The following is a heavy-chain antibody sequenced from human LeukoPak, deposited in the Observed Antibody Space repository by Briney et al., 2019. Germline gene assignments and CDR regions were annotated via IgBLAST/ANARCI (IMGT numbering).Heavy chain of an antibody. CDR2: IYYSGST. CDR1: GGSISSYY. V-gene: IGHV4-59*01. D-gene: IGHD6-19*01. J-gene: IGHJ4*02. Sequence: SETLSLTCTVSGGSISSYYWSWIRQPPGKGLEWIGYIYYSGSTNYNPSLKSRVTISVDTSKNQFSLKLSSVTAADTAVYYCARESIAVAGKVDYWGQGTLVTVPS. CDR3: ARESIAVAGKVDY.